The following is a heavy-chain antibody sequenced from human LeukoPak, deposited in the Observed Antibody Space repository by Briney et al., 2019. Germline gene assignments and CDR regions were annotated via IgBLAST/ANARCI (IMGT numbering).Heavy chain of an antibody. CDR3: TRDSGADRRYFDL. Sequence: GGSLRLSCAASGFTFNSYSMSWVRHAPGKGLVWVSRIDGDGATTSYEDSVKGRFTISRDNANNMVYLEMNSLRVEDTAVYYCTRDSGADRRYFDLWGRGTLVTVSS. CDR1: GFTFNSYS. V-gene: IGHV3-74*01. CDR2: IDGDGATT. D-gene: IGHD7-27*01. J-gene: IGHJ2*01.